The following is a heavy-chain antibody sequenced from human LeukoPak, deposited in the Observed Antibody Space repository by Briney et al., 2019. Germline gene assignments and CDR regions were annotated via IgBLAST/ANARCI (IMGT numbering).Heavy chain of an antibody. CDR2: IHRGDTT. V-gene: IGHV3-66*02. CDR1: GITVSNIY. J-gene: IGHJ5*02. Sequence: GRSLRLSCVASGITVSNIYVAWVSQAPGKWLEWVSVIHRGDTTYFADSVKGRFTIYRDTSKNSVYLQMPSLSAEDSAIYFCAKVASSPPYSGGYGGWFGLWGQGTLVTVSS. D-gene: IGHD5-12*01. CDR3: AKVASSPPYSGGYGGWFGL.